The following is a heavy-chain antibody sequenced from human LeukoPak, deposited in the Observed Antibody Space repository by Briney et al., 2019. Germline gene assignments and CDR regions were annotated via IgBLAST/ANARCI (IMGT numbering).Heavy chain of an antibody. CDR2: IYWDDDK. Sequence: ESGPTLVNPTQTLTLTCTFSGFSLSTSGVGVGWIRQPPGKALEWLALIYWDDDKRYSPSLKSRLTITKDTPKNQVVLTMTNMDPVDTATYYCAHHVLLWFGELLIDYWGQGTLVTVSS. V-gene: IGHV2-5*02. CDR1: GFSLSTSGVG. J-gene: IGHJ4*02. D-gene: IGHD3-10*01. CDR3: AHHVLLWFGELLIDY.